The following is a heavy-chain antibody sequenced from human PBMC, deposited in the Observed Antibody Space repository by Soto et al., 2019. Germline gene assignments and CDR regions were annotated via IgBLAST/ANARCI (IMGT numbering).Heavy chain of an antibody. J-gene: IGHJ3*02. CDR2: INHSGST. CDR1: GGSFSGYY. V-gene: IGHV4-34*01. Sequence: PSETLSLTCAVYGGSFSGYYWSWIRQPPGKGLEWIGEINHSGSTNYNPSLKSRVTISVDTSKNQFSLKLSSVTAADTAVYYCARDMGRRIFGVVIIRSALSFGAFDIWGQGTTVTVSS. CDR3: ARDMGRRIFGVVIIRSALSFGAFDI. D-gene: IGHD3-3*02.